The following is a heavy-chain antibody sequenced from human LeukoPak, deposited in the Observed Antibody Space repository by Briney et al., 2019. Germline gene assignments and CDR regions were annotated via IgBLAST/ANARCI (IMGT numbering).Heavy chain of an antibody. V-gene: IGHV3-73*01. CDR1: GFTFSGSA. D-gene: IGHD5-12*01. CDR2: IRNKANTYAT. Sequence: GGSLRLSCAASGFTFSGSAMHWVRQASGKGLEWVGRIRNKANTYATAYAASVKGRFTISRDDSKNTAYLQMNSLKTEDTAVYYCTRRGVATTYWYFDLWGRGTLVTVSS. CDR3: TRRGVATTYWYFDL. J-gene: IGHJ2*01.